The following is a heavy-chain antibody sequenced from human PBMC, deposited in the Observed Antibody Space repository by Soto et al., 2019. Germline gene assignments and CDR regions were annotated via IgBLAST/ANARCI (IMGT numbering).Heavy chain of an antibody. V-gene: IGHV3-23*01. CDR1: GFTFSTSG. CDR3: ARTPRGGGYGDWYFDL. Sequence: EVQLLESGGGLVQPGGSLRLSCAASGFTFSTSGMTWVRLAPGRGPDYVSAISPSGATTYYADSVKGRFTISRDNPENTLYLHLDSLRAEDTAIYYCARTPRGGGYGDWYFDLWGRGNLVTVSS. D-gene: IGHD5-12*01. CDR2: ISPSGATT. J-gene: IGHJ2*01.